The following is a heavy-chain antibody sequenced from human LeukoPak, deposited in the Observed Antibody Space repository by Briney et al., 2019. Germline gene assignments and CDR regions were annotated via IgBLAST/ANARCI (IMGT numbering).Heavy chain of an antibody. CDR2: IDTKTGNP. J-gene: IGHJ5*02. CDR3: ARGSGAPYGSGRGKFDP. CDR1: GYTFSSCA. V-gene: IGHV7-4-1*02. D-gene: IGHD3-10*01. Sequence: WASVKVSCKASGYTFSSCAINWVRQAPGQGLEYMGWIDTKTGNPTYAQGFTGRFVFSLDTSVSTAYLQISSLKAEDTAVYYCARGSGAPYGSGRGKFDPWGQGTLVTVSS.